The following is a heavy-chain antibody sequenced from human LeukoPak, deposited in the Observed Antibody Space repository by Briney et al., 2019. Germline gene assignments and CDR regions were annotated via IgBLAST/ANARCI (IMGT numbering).Heavy chain of an antibody. V-gene: IGHV1-2*04. CDR2: INPNSGGT. CDR1: GYTFTGYY. J-gene: IGHJ4*02. D-gene: IGHD3-22*01. Sequence: ASVKVSCKASGYTFTGYYMHWVRQAPGQGLEWMGWINPNSGGTNYAQKFQGWVTMTRDTSISTAYMELSRLRSDDTAVYYCARAGYYYDSSGYPDYWGQGTLVTVSS. CDR3: ARAGYYYDSSGYPDY.